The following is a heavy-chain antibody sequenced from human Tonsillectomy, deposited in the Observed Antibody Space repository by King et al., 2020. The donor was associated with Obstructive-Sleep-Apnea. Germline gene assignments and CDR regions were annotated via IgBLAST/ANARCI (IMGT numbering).Heavy chain of an antibody. CDR2: IYPGDSDT. D-gene: IGHD4-17*01. Sequence: QLVQSGAEVKKPGESLKISCQGSGYSFTSYWIVWVRQMPGKGLEWMGIIYPGDSDTRHSPSFQGQVTISVDKSINTAYLQWSSLRASDTAMYYCARSVYGDSVGYFDLWGRGTLVTVSS. CDR1: GYSFTSYW. V-gene: IGHV5-51*01. CDR3: ARSVYGDSVGYFDL. J-gene: IGHJ2*01.